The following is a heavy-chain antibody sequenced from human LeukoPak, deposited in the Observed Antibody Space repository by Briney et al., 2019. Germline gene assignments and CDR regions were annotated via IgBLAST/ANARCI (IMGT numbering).Heavy chain of an antibody. CDR1: GGSFSGYY. V-gene: IGHV4-34*01. CDR3: ARGRETARPPLGY. Sequence: SGTLSLTCAVYGGSFSGYYWTWIRQPPEKGLEWIGEINQSGVTNYNPSLKSRVSISVDTSRNQFSLKLSSVTAADTAVYYCARGRETARPPLGYWGQGTLVTVSS. D-gene: IGHD5-18*01. J-gene: IGHJ1*01. CDR2: INQSGVT.